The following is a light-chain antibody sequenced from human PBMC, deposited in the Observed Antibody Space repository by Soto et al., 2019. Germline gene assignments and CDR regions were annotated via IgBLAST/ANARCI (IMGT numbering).Light chain of an antibody. Sequence: IQWTQSPSSLSSSVGDSVTITCRASQGISSFLAWYQQKPGKAPKLLIYAASTLQSGVPSRFSGSGSGTDFTLAISSLQPEDFATYFCQQLNSYPITLGQGTLLEIK. J-gene: IGKJ5*01. CDR2: AAS. CDR1: QGISSF. V-gene: IGKV1-9*01. CDR3: QQLNSYPIT.